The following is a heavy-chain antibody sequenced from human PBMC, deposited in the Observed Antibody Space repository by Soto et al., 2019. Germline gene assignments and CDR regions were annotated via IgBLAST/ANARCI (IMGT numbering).Heavy chain of an antibody. V-gene: IGHV3-74*01. CDR2: ISDDGSTA. D-gene: IGHD1-1*01. CDR3: ARGPRVSSTGTGAH. J-gene: IGHJ4*02. CDR1: GFTFSAYW. Sequence: PGGSLRLSCSVSGFTFSAYWMHWVRQDPGKGLTWVSRISDDGSTATYADSVKGRFVISRDNAKNSLYLEMNTLRADDSGLYYCARGPRVSSTGTGAHWGRGTLVTVSS.